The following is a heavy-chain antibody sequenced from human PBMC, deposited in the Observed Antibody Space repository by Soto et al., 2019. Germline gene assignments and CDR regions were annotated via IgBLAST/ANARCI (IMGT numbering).Heavy chain of an antibody. CDR3: AADGAVDFWSSYYNWSFDC. D-gene: IGHD3-3*01. Sequence: VASVKVSCKASGFTFTSSAVQWVRQARGQRLEWIGWIVVGSGNTNYAQKFQERVTITRDMSTSTAYMELSSLRSEDTAVYYCAADGAVDFWSSYYNWSFDCWGQGTLVTVSS. CDR1: GFTFTSSA. CDR2: IVVGSGNT. J-gene: IGHJ4*02. V-gene: IGHV1-58*01.